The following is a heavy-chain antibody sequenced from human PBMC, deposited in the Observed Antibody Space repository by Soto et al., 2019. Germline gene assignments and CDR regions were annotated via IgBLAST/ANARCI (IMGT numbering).Heavy chain of an antibody. V-gene: IGHV1-3*05. CDR3: ATGSGYYYWDDC. Sequence: QVQLVQSGAEEKKPGASVKVSCKASGYTFTSYAMHWVRQAPGQRLEWMGWINAGNGNTKYSQKFQGRATITRDTAARRAFTEVISLRSEDTDVYYCATGSGYYYWDDCWGQGTLVTVSS. CDR1: GYTFTSYA. D-gene: IGHD3-22*01. J-gene: IGHJ4*02. CDR2: INAGNGNT.